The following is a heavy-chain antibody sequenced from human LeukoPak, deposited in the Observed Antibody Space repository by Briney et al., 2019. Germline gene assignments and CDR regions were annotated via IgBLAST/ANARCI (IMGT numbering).Heavy chain of an antibody. CDR3: AREAGRDYYDSSGYYYGNFDY. D-gene: IGHD3-22*01. CDR2: IYTSGST. Sequence: SETLSLTCTVSGGSISSYYWSWIRQPAGKGLEWIGRIYTSGSTNYNPSLKSRVTMSVDTSKNQFSLKLSSVTAADTAVYYCAREAGRDYYDSSGYYYGNFDYWGQGTLVTVSS. J-gene: IGHJ4*02. V-gene: IGHV4-4*07. CDR1: GGSISSYY.